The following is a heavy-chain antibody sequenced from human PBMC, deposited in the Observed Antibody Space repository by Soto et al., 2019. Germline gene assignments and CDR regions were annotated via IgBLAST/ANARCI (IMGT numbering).Heavy chain of an antibody. CDR2: INSDGSST. D-gene: IGHD6-25*01. V-gene: IGHV3-74*01. Sequence: EVQLVESGGGLVQPGGSLRLSCAASGFTFSSYWMHWVRQDPGKGLVWVSRINSDGSSTSYADSVKGRFTISRDNAKNTLYLQMNSLSGEDTAVYYGAKGGHRLCDYWGQGTLVTVSS. J-gene: IGHJ4*02. CDR1: GFTFSSYW. CDR3: AKGGHRLCDY.